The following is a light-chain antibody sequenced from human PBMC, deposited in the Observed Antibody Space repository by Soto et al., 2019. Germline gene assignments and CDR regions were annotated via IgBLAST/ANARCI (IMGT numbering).Light chain of an antibody. J-gene: IGLJ1*01. V-gene: IGLV3-21*04. Sequence: SYVLTQPPSVSVAPGKTARITCGGNNIGSKSVHWYQQKPGQAPVVVIYYDSDRPSGIPERFSGSNSGNSATLTINRVEAGDEADYYCQVWGSSSDHYVFGSGTKVTVL. CDR1: NIGSKS. CDR3: QVWGSSSDHYV. CDR2: YDS.